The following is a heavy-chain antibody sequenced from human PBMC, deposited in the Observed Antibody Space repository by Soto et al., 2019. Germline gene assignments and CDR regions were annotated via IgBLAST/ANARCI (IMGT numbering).Heavy chain of an antibody. CDR1: GGSISSGGYY. J-gene: IGHJ5*02. CDR3: ARVELGNGWHSARVDP. D-gene: IGHD6-19*01. Sequence: QVQLQESGPGLVKPSQTLSLTCTVSGGSISSGGYYWSWIRQHPGKGLEWIGYIYYSGSTYYNPSLKSRVTISVDTSKNQFSLKLSSVTAADTAVYYCARVELGNGWHSARVDPWGQGTLVTVSS. V-gene: IGHV4-31*03. CDR2: IYYSGST.